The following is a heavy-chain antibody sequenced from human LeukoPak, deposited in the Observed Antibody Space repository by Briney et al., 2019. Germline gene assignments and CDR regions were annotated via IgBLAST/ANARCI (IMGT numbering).Heavy chain of an antibody. J-gene: IGHJ4*02. CDR2: IYTSGST. V-gene: IGHV4-61*02. Sequence: KASETLSLTCIVSGDSISSGSYYWSWIRQPAGKELEWIGRIYTSGSTNYNPSLKSRVSISLDTSKNQFSLKLTSVTAADTAMYFCARAFGSLAGIFDSWGQGTLVTVSS. CDR1: GDSISSGSYY. CDR3: ARAFGSLAGIFDS. D-gene: IGHD3-10*01.